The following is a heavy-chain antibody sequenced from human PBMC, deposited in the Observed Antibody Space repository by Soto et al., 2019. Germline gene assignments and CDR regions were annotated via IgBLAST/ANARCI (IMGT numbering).Heavy chain of an antibody. D-gene: IGHD6-13*01. V-gene: IGHV3-53*01. CDR3: ARYRSSSWYTYYYYYGMDV. CDR2: IYSGGST. J-gene: IGHJ6*02. Sequence: HPGGSLRLSCAASGFTVSSNYMSWVRQAPGKGLEWVSVIYSGGSTYYADSVKGRFTISRDNSKNTLYLQMNSLRAEDTAVYYCARYRSSSWYTYYYYYGMDVWGQGTTVTVSS. CDR1: GFTVSSNY.